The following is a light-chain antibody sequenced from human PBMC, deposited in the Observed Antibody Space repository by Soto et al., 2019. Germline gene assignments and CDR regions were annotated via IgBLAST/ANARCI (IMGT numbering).Light chain of an antibody. J-gene: IGLJ1*01. Sequence: HSVLTQPPSASGTPGQRVTISCSGSNSNIGSNTVNWYQQLPGTAPKLLIYYDNLRPSGVPDRISGSKSGTSASLAISGLQSDDEADYYCAAWDDSLNGRVFGTGTKLTVL. V-gene: IGLV1-44*01. CDR1: NSNIGSNT. CDR2: YDN. CDR3: AAWDDSLNGRV.